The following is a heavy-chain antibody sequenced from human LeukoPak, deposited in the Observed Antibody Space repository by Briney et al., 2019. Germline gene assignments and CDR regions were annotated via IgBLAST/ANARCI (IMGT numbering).Heavy chain of an antibody. CDR3: ARRKGGDFIDN. V-gene: IGHV4-31*03. Sequence: SQTLSLTCTVSGGSISSGGYYWSWVRQHPGKGLEWIGYIYYSGSTYYNPSLKSRVTLSVDTSKNQLSLKLSSVTAADTAVYYCARRKGGDFIDNWGQGALVTVSS. CDR2: IYYSGST. CDR1: GGSISSGGYY. J-gene: IGHJ4*02. D-gene: IGHD2-21*02.